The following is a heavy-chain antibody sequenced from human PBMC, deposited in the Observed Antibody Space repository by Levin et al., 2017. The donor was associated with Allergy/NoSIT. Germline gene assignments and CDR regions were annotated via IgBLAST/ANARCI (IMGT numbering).Heavy chain of an antibody. Sequence: GESLKISCETSGYTFIGFGISWVRQAPGQGLEWMGWISPYSGDTNYAQKFQGRVTMTTDTSSNTAYMELRSLRSDDTAVYYCARDFGLTTPDTFDYWGRGTLVTVSS. CDR1: GYTFIGFG. D-gene: IGHD4-11*01. CDR2: ISPYSGDT. J-gene: IGHJ4*02. CDR3: ARDFGLTTPDTFDY. V-gene: IGHV1-18*01.